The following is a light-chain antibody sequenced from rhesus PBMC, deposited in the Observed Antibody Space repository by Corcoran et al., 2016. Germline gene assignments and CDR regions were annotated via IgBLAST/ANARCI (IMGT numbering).Light chain of an antibody. J-gene: IGKJ2*01. CDR3: QQYNNSPYS. CDR2: YAS. Sequence: DIQMTQSPSSLSASVGDRVTITCRASQVINNYLSWYQQNQGKAPKPLIDYASNLETGVPSRFRGSRSGTDYTLTISSLQPEDIATYYCQQYNNSPYSFGQGTKVEIK. CDR1: QVINNY. V-gene: IGKV1-66*01.